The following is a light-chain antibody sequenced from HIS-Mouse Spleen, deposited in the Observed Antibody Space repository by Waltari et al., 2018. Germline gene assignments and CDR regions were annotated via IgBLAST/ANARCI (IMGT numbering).Light chain of an antibody. V-gene: IGLV3-25*03. CDR1: ALPKQY. CDR2: NDS. CDR3: LSADSSGTVCL. J-gene: IGLJ3*02. Sequence: SYELTQPPSVSVSPGQTARITCSGDALPKQYAYWYQQKPGQAPVLVIYNDSERPSGIPGLFSGSCSWTTVSLTISGVQAVDEADYYCLSADSSGTVCLFGGGTKLTVL.